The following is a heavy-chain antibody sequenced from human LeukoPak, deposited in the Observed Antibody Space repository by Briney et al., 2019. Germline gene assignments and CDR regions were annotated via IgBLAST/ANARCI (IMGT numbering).Heavy chain of an antibody. CDR1: GGSINSYY. D-gene: IGHD3-3*01. Sequence: SETLSLTCTVSGGSINSYYWSWVRQPAGKGLEWLGRIHISGTTNYNPSLKSRVTISIDTSKNQFSLKLSSVTAADTAVHYCARVTILGYMDVWGKGTTVTVSS. J-gene: IGHJ6*03. CDR2: IHISGTT. CDR3: ARVTILGYMDV. V-gene: IGHV4-4*07.